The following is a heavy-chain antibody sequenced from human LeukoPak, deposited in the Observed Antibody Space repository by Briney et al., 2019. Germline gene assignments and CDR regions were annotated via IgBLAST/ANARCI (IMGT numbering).Heavy chain of an antibody. D-gene: IGHD2-2*01. CDR3: ASTSNSYAFDY. Sequence: SETLSLTCTVSGGSISSYYWSWIRQPPGKGLEWIGYIYYSGSTNYNPSLKSRVTISVDTSKNQFSLKLSSVAAADTAVYYCASTSNSYAFDYWGQGTLVTVSS. J-gene: IGHJ4*02. CDR1: GGSISSYY. V-gene: IGHV4-59*08. CDR2: IYYSGST.